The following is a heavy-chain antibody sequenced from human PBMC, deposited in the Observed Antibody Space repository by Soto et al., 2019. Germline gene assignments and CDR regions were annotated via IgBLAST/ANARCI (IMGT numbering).Heavy chain of an antibody. CDR3: ARESENSSGWYYYYGMDV. D-gene: IGHD6-19*01. Sequence: ASVKVSCKASGYTFTGYYMHWVRQAPGQGLEWMGWINPNSGGTNYAQKFQGWVTMTRDTSITTAYMELSRLRSDDTAVYYCARESENSSGWYYYYGMDVWGQGTTVTVSS. V-gene: IGHV1-2*04. CDR2: INPNSGGT. CDR1: GYTFTGYY. J-gene: IGHJ6*02.